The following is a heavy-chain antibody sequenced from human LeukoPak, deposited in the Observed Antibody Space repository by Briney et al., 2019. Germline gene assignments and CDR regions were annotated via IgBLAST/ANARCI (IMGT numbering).Heavy chain of an antibody. J-gene: IGHJ4*02. Sequence: PGGSLRLSCAASGFTVSSNYMSWVRQAPGKGLEWVSVIYSGGSTYYADSVKGRFTISRDNSKNTLYLQMNSLRAEDTAVYYCARARVPAATGTFDYWGQGTLVTVSS. CDR2: IYSGGST. D-gene: IGHD2-2*01. CDR3: ARARVPAATGTFDY. CDR1: GFTVSSNY. V-gene: IGHV3-66*01.